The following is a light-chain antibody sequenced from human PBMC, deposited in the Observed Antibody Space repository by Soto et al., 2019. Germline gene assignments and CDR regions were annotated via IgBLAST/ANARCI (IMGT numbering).Light chain of an antibody. Sequence: EIVLTQSPDILSLSPGERATLSCRASQTVMKTYIAWYQQKPGQAPRLLISGASDRAIGTPDRFSASASGTDFILTITDVEPGDYAFYYCQQYSASPYTFGQGTRLDIK. CDR2: GAS. CDR3: QQYSASPYT. J-gene: IGKJ2*01. CDR1: QTVMKTY. V-gene: IGKV3-20*01.